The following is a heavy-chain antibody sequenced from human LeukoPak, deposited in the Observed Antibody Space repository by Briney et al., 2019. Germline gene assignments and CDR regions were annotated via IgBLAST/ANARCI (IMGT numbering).Heavy chain of an antibody. J-gene: IGHJ6*03. Sequence: GGSLRLSCAASGFTFSSYWMSWVRQAPGKGLEWVANIKQDGSEKYYVDSVKGRFTISRDNAKNSLYLQMNSLRAEDTAVYYCARLSPQYYYGSGRRYYYYMDVWGKGTTVTISS. CDR3: ARLSPQYYYGSGRRYYYYMDV. CDR1: GFTFSSYW. V-gene: IGHV3-7*01. D-gene: IGHD3-10*01. CDR2: IKQDGSEK.